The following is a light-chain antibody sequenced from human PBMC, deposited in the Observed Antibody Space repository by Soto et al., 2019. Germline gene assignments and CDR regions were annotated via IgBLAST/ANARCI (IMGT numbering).Light chain of an antibody. J-gene: IGKJ1*01. Sequence: EVVLTQSPGTLSLSTGERATLSCRASQSVGSIYLAWSQQRPGQAPRXLIYGASSRATGIPDRFSGSGSGTDFTLTISRLEPEDFAVDYCQQYGSSRTFGQGTKVDIK. CDR1: QSVGSIY. CDR2: GAS. V-gene: IGKV3-20*01. CDR3: QQYGSSRT.